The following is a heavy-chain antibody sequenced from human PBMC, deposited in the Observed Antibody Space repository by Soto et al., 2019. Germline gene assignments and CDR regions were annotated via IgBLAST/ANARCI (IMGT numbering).Heavy chain of an antibody. V-gene: IGHV3-73*01. CDR2: IRSKANSYAT. D-gene: IGHD2-2*01. Sequence: LRLSCAASGFTFSGSAMHWVRQASGKGLEWVGRIRSKANSYATAYAASVKGRFTISRDDSKNTAYLQMNSLKTEDTAVYYCTRHYGYCSSTSCPSDYWGQGTLVTVSS. CDR3: TRHYGYCSSTSCPSDY. J-gene: IGHJ4*02. CDR1: GFTFSGSA.